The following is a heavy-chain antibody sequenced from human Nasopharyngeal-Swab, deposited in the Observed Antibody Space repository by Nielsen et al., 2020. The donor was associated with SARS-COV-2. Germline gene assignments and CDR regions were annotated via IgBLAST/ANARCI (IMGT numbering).Heavy chain of an antibody. CDR3: VLAVAGTRSFDY. Sequence: GESLKISCAASGFTFSSYWMSWVRQATGKGLEWVSAIGTAGDTYYPGSVKGRFTISRENAKNSLYLQMNSLRAGDTAVYYCVLAVAGTRSFDYWGQGTLVTVSS. J-gene: IGHJ4*02. CDR2: IGTAGDT. CDR1: GFTFSSYW. D-gene: IGHD6-19*01. V-gene: IGHV3-13*01.